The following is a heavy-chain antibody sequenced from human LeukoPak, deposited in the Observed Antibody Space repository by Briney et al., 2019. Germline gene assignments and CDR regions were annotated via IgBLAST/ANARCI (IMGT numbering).Heavy chain of an antibody. CDR3: ASHPPRAAYRDY. CDR1: GYSFSSYW. J-gene: IGHJ4*02. Sequence: PGESLRICCQGSGYSFSSYWISWVRQLPGKGLEWMGRIDPSDSYTNYNPSFQGHVTISADKSIATAYLQWSSLKASDTAMYYCASHPPRAAYRDYWGQGTLVTVSS. D-gene: IGHD3-16*01. V-gene: IGHV5-10-1*01. CDR2: IDPSDSYT.